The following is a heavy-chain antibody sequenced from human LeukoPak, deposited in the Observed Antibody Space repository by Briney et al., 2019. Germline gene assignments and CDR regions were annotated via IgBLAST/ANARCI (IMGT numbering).Heavy chain of an antibody. Sequence: QPGGSLRLSCAASGFTFSSYGMHWVRQAPGKGLEWVAFIRYDGSNKYYADSVKGRFTISRDNSKNTLYLQMNSLRAEDTAVYYCAKDMHQLLRTPFDYWGQGTLVTVSS. J-gene: IGHJ4*02. CDR3: AKDMHQLLRTPFDY. D-gene: IGHD2-2*01. CDR1: GFTFSSYG. CDR2: IRYDGSNK. V-gene: IGHV3-30*02.